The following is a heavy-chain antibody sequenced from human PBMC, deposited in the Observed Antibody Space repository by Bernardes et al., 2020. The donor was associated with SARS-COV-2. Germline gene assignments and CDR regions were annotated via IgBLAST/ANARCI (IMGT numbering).Heavy chain of an antibody. CDR1: GGSIRASY. J-gene: IGHJ4*02. CDR2: LYYTGRT. Sequence: SVTLTLTCTVSGGSIRASYWSWFRQPPGPGLAWIGYLYYTGRTNYNPSLQSRVTISVDTSKNQFSLKLSSVTAADTAVYYCARGFDYWGQGILVTVSS. CDR3: ARGFDY. V-gene: IGHV4-59*01.